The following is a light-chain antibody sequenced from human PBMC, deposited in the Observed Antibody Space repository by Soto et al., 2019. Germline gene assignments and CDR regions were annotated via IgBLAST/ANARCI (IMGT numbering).Light chain of an antibody. CDR2: DNT. Sequence: QSALTQPPSVSGAPGQRVTISCTGSSSNIGAGYDVHWYQQLPGTAPRLLIYDNTNRPSGVPDRFSGSKSGTSASLAITGLQAEDEADYYCQSSDSSLSTIFGGGTKVTVL. CDR1: SSNIGAGYD. V-gene: IGLV1-40*01. J-gene: IGLJ2*01. CDR3: QSSDSSLSTI.